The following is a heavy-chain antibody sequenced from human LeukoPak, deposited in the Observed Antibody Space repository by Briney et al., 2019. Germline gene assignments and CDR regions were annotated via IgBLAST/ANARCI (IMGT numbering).Heavy chain of an antibody. J-gene: IGHJ4*02. Sequence: GGSLRLSCAASGFTVSSKYMSWVRQAPGKGLEWVSVIYSGSTTFYADSVKGRFSISRDNSKNTLYLQMNSLRAEDTAVYYCARLRGYCSSNSCYPLGYWGQGTPVTVSS. D-gene: IGHD2-2*01. CDR3: ARLRGYCSSNSCYPLGY. CDR2: IYSGSTT. V-gene: IGHV3-53*01. CDR1: GFTVSSKY.